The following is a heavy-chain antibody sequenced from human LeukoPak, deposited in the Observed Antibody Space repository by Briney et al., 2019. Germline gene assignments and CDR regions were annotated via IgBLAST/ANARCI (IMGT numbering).Heavy chain of an antibody. Sequence: SETLSLTCDVSGYSISSGYYWGWIRQPPGKGLEWIGSIYHSGSTYYNLSLKSRVTISVDTSKNQFSLKLSSVTAADTAVYYCARDLLNRYCSSTSCPGWFDPWGQGTLVTVSS. CDR2: IYHSGST. CDR1: GYSISSGYY. D-gene: IGHD2-2*01. V-gene: IGHV4-38-2*02. J-gene: IGHJ5*02. CDR3: ARDLLNRYCSSTSCPGWFDP.